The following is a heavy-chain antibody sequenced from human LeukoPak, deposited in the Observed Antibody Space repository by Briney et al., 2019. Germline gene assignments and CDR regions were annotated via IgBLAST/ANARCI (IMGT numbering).Heavy chain of an antibody. Sequence: GGSLRLSCAASGFTFSSCWMHWVRQAPGKGLVWVSRINSDESSTNYADSVKGRFTISRDNAKNMLYLQMNSLRAEDTAVYYCARVKFAGDYPLDYWGQGTLVTVSS. D-gene: IGHD4-17*01. V-gene: IGHV3-74*01. J-gene: IGHJ4*02. CDR2: INSDESST. CDR3: ARVKFAGDYPLDY. CDR1: GFTFSSCW.